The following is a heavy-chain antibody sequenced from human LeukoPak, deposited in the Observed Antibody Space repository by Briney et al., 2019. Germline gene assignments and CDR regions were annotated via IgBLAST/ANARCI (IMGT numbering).Heavy chain of an antibody. D-gene: IGHD3-16*01. CDR2: IYSGGST. V-gene: IGHV3-66*01. J-gene: IGHJ4*02. CDR1: GFTVSSNY. Sequence: PGGSLRLSCAASGFTVSSNYMSWVRQAPGKGLEWVSVIYSGGSTYYADSVKGRFTISRDNSKNTLYLQMHSLRAEDTAVYYCARENTRGGPSSNFDYWGQGTLVTVSS. CDR3: ARENTRGGPSSNFDY.